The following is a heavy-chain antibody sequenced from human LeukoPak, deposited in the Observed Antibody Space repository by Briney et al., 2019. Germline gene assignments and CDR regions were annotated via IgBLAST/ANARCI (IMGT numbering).Heavy chain of an antibody. CDR2: IYYSGST. Sequence: PSETLSLTCTVSGGSISSYYWSWIRQPPGKGLEWIGYIYYSGSTNYNPSLKSRVTISVDTSKNQFSLKLRSVIAADTGMYYCARRPRNIDNYDGPSGLDSWGQGTLVTVSS. CDR3: ARRPRNIDNYDGPSGLDS. J-gene: IGHJ5*01. D-gene: IGHD4-23*01. V-gene: IGHV4-59*12. CDR1: GGSISSYY.